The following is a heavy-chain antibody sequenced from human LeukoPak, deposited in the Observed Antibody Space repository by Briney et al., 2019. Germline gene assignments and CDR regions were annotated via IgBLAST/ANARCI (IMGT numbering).Heavy chain of an antibody. CDR1: GFTFSSYS. D-gene: IGHD6-13*01. J-gene: IGHJ4*02. V-gene: IGHV3-21*01. CDR2: ISSSSSYI. Sequence: GGSLRLSCAASGFTFSSYSMIWVRQAPGKGLEWVSSISSSSSYIYYADSVKGRFTISRDNAKNSLYLQMNSLRAEDTAVYYCARDKRIAAAGIDYWGQGTLVTVSS. CDR3: ARDKRIAAAGIDY.